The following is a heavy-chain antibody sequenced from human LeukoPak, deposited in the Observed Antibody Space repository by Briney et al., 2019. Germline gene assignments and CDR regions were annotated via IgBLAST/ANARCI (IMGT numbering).Heavy chain of an antibody. J-gene: IGHJ6*03. V-gene: IGHV3-7*01. D-gene: IGHD6-13*01. Sequence: RGSLRLSCVSSGLTFSSYWMTWVRQVPGKGLEWVANIEEDGSAKSYVDSVKGRFTISRDNAKNALYLQMDSLRVEDTAVYYCARDSSSPYYYYYYMDVWGKGTTVTVSS. CDR1: GLTFSSYW. CDR2: IEEDGSAK. CDR3: ARDSSSPYYYYYYMDV.